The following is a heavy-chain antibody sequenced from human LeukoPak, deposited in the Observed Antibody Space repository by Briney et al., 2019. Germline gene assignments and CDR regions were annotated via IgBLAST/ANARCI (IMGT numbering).Heavy chain of an antibody. CDR1: GYTFTSYY. CDR3: AAAASPWYFDY. CDR2: INPSGGST. D-gene: IGHD6-13*01. V-gene: IGHV1-46*01. Sequence: GASVKVSCRASGYTFTSYYMHWVRQAPGQGLEWMGIINPSGGSTGYAQKFQGRVTMTRDTPTSTVYMELSSLRSEDTAVYYCAAAASPWYFDYWGQGTLVTVSS. J-gene: IGHJ4*02.